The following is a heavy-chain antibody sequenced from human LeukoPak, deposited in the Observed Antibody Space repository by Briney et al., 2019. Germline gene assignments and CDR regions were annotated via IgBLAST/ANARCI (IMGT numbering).Heavy chain of an antibody. J-gene: IGHJ4*02. CDR1: GFTFISYW. Sequence: GGSLRLSCAASGFTFISYWMYWVRQAPGKGLVWVSRINSDGSNTGYADSVKGRFTISRDNAKNTLYLQMNSLTVEDTAVYYCAKGRILVGTPNLGVDYWGQGTLVTVSS. D-gene: IGHD1-26*01. CDR2: INSDGSNT. V-gene: IGHV3-74*01. CDR3: AKGRILVGTPNLGVDY.